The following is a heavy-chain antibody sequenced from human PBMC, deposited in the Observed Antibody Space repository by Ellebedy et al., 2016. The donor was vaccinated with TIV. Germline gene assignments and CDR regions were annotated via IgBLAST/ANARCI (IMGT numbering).Heavy chain of an antibody. CDR2: IRNKVYTT. V-gene: IGHV3-72*01. CDR3: ARALPSTR. D-gene: IGHD2-2*01. CDR1: GFTFSDHD. Sequence: GESLKISCAASGFTFSDHDMDSVRQAPGKGVEWVARIRNKVYTTEYPASVIGRFTVSRDDSKNSLYLQMNNLKTEDTAVYYCARALPSTRWGQGTLVTVSS. J-gene: IGHJ4*02.